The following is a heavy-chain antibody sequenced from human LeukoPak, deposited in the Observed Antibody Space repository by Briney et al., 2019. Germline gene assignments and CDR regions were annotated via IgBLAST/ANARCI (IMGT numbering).Heavy chain of an antibody. CDR2: IYSSGST. CDR1: RYSITSGFY. J-gene: IGHJ5*02. Sequence: PSETLSLTCTVSRYSITSGFYWGWIRQPPGKGLEWIGSIYSSGSTYYNPSLKSRVTISVDTSKNQLSLKSSSVTAADTAVYYCARAPFYYGSGSGWFDPWGQGTLVIVSS. D-gene: IGHD3-10*01. CDR3: ARAPFYYGSGSGWFDP. V-gene: IGHV4-38-2*02.